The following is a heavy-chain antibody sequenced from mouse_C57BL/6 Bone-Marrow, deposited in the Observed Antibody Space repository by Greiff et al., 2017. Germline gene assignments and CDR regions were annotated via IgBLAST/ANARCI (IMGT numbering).Heavy chain of an antibody. V-gene: IGHV1-72*01. D-gene: IGHD1-1*01. CDR2: IDPNSGGT. J-gene: IGHJ4*01. Sequence: QVQLKQPGAELVKPGASVKLSCKASGYTFTSYWMHWVKQRPGRGLEWIGRIDPNSGGTKYNEKFKSKATLTVDKPSSTAYMQLSSLTSEDSAVYDCARRHGSRYGYAMDYWGQGTSVTVSS. CDR1: GYTFTSYW. CDR3: ARRHGSRYGYAMDY.